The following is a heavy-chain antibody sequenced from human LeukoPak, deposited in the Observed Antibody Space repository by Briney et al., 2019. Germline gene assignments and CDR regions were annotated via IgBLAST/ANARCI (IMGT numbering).Heavy chain of an antibody. Sequence: SVKVSCKASGGTFSSYAISWVRQAPGQGLEWMGGIIPIFGTANYAQKFQGRVTITADESTSTAYTELSSLRSEDTAVYYCAVRRGWLQSNFDYWGQGTLVTVSS. CDR3: AVRRGWLQSNFDY. CDR2: IIPIFGTA. D-gene: IGHD5-24*01. CDR1: GGTFSSYA. V-gene: IGHV1-69*13. J-gene: IGHJ4*02.